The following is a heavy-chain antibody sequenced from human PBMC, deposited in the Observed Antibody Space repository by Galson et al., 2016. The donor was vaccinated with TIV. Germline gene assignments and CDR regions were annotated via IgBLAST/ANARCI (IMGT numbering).Heavy chain of an antibody. CDR3: AVDADGAYYYDSGDYY. CDR2: ISGSGVTT. D-gene: IGHD3-22*01. J-gene: IGHJ4*02. Sequence: SLRLSCAVSGFTFSNHAMSWVRQAPGKGLEWVSSISGSGVTTFYADSVKGRFTISRDNSKNTLSLQMNSLRAEDTAVYYCAVDADGAYYYDSGDYYWGQGTLVTVSS. CDR1: GFTFSNHA. V-gene: IGHV3-23*01.